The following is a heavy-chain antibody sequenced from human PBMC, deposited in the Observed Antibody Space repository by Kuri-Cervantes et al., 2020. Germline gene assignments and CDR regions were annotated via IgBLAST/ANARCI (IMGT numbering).Heavy chain of an antibody. Sequence: GESLKISCAASGFTFSSYTMNWVRQAPGKGLEWVSSISSSSSYISYADSVKGRFTISRDNAKNSLYLQMNSLRAEDTAVYYCARDDILTGYYLLGAFDIWGQGTMVTVSS. V-gene: IGHV3-21*01. D-gene: IGHD3-9*01. CDR3: ARDDILTGYYLLGAFDI. CDR1: GFTFSSYT. J-gene: IGHJ3*02. CDR2: ISSSSSYI.